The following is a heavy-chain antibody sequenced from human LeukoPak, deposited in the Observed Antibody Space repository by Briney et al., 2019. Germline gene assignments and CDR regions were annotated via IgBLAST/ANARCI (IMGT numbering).Heavy chain of an antibody. D-gene: IGHD3-9*01. J-gene: IGHJ4*02. Sequence: GGSLKLSCEASGFSFSGSVIHWVRQASGKGLEWVGRIRNKPLNYGAAYGASVTGRFTISRDDSKSTSYLQMTSLKTEDTALYYCTTGSYDDWGQGTLVTVSS. CDR3: TTGSYDD. CDR2: IRNKPLNYGA. CDR1: GFSFSGSV. V-gene: IGHV3-73*01.